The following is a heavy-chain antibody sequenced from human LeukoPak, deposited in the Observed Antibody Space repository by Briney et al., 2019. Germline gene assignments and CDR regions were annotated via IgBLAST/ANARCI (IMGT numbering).Heavy chain of an antibody. CDR3: ARGLWSPFDP. Sequence: SETLSLTCTVSGGSISSYYWSWIRQPPGKGLEWTGYIYYSGSTNYNPSLKSRVTISVDTSKNQFSLKLSPVTAADTAVYYCARGLWSPFDPWGQGTLVTVSS. CDR1: GGSISSYY. V-gene: IGHV4-59*01. CDR2: IYYSGST. D-gene: IGHD2-21*01. J-gene: IGHJ5*02.